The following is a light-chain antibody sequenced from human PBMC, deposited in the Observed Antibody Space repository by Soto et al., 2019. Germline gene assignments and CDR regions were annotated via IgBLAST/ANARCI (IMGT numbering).Light chain of an antibody. J-gene: IGKJ1*01. V-gene: IGKV3D-15*01. Sequence: IVMTQSPATLSVAPGERATLSCRASQSVSSNLAWYQQKPGQAPRLLIYGASTRATGIPDRFSGSGSGTEFTLTISSLQPDDFATYYCQQYNSYSGTFGQGTKVDIK. CDR2: GAS. CDR3: QQYNSYSGT. CDR1: QSVSSN.